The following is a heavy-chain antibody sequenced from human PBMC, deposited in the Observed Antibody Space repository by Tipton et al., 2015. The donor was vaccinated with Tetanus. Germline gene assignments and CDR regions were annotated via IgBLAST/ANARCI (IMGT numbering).Heavy chain of an antibody. J-gene: IGHJ3*02. Sequence: TLSLTCTVAGGSISTSRYYWGWVRQAPGMGLEWIGSIYFRGDTYHNPSLTSRVTLSQDTSKSQFSLKLSSVTAADTAVYYCARIGWLQQNKPAFDIWGQGTVVTVSS. CDR3: ARIGWLQQNKPAFDI. V-gene: IGHV4-39*07. D-gene: IGHD6-19*01. CDR2: IYFRGDT. CDR1: GGSISTSRYY.